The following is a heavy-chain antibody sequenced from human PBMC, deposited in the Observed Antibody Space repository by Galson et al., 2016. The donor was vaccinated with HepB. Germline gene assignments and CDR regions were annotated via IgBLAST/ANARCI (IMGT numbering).Heavy chain of an antibody. CDR1: GGSISNYY. CDR2: MSYSGSI. J-gene: IGHJ3*01. V-gene: IGHV4-59*01. D-gene: IGHD3-22*01. CDR3: ARGYDSSGYYTGSDAFDL. Sequence: SETLSLTCTVSGGSISNYYWNWIRQPPGKGLEWIGYMSYSGSINYNPSLNSRVTLSGDTSKNQFSLKLRSVTSVDTAVYYCARGYDSSGYYTGSDAFDLWGLGKMVTVSA.